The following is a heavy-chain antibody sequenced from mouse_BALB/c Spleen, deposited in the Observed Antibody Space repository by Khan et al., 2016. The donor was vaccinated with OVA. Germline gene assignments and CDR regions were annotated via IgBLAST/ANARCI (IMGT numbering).Heavy chain of an antibody. CDR1: GYTFTNYG. Sequence: QIQLVQSGPELKKPGETLKISCTASGYTFTNYGMNWVQQSPGKGLKWMVWINTNTGAPTYAEEFKGRFAFSLDTSASTVYLQINNIKNEDTATYFCARSQWLLPPMDYWGQGTSVTVSS. CDR3: ARSQWLLPPMDY. V-gene: IGHV9-3*02. CDR2: INTNTGAP. J-gene: IGHJ4*01. D-gene: IGHD2-3*01.